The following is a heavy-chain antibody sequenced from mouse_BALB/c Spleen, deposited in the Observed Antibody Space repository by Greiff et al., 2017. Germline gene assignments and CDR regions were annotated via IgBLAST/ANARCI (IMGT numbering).Heavy chain of an antibody. Sequence: EVQLQESGGGLVKPGGSLKLSCAASGFTFSDYYMYWVRQTPEKRLEWVATISDGGSYTYYPDSVKGRFTISRDNAKNNLYLQMSSLKSEDTAMYYCARGDYYGNYGAWFAYWGQGTLVTVSA. J-gene: IGHJ3*01. CDR3: ARGDYYGNYGAWFAY. CDR1: GFTFSDYY. D-gene: IGHD2-1*01. V-gene: IGHV5-4*02. CDR2: ISDGGSYT.